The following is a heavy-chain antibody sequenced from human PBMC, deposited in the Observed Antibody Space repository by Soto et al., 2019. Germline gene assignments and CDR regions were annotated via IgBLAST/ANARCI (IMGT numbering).Heavy chain of an antibody. CDR3: AKRSPYSSGWYSPIFDY. Sequence: SLRLSCAASGFSFSDYAMSWVRQAPGKGLEWVSVISESGGSTHYADSVRGRFTVSRDNSKNSLSLRMNSLRDEDTAVYFCAKRSPYSSGWYSPIFDYWGQGALGTV. CDR1: GFSFSDYA. J-gene: IGHJ4*02. D-gene: IGHD6-13*01. V-gene: IGHV3-23*01. CDR2: ISESGGST.